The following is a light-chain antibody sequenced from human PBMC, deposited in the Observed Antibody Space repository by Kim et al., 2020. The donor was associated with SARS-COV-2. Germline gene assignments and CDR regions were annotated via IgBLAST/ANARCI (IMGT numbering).Light chain of an antibody. Sequence: LPPGERATLSCRASQTLSSRDLAWYQQKPGHAPRLLIYDASNRATGIPDRFSGSGSGTEFTLTIGRLEPEDFAVYYCQQYGSSPAFGQGTKVDIK. CDR2: DAS. CDR1: QTLSSRD. J-gene: IGKJ1*01. CDR3: QQYGSSPA. V-gene: IGKV3-20*01.